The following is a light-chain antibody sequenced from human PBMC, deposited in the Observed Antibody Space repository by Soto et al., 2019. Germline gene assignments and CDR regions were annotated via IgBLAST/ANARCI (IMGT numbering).Light chain of an antibody. CDR1: QSVGSN. CDR3: QRYNNWPRT. J-gene: IGKJ3*01. CDR2: GAS. V-gene: IGKV3-15*01. Sequence: EIVMTQSPATVSVSPGERATLSCRASQSVGSNLAWYQQNPGQAPRLLIYGASTRATGIPVRFRGSGSGTEFTLTITTLQSEDFVVYYCQRYNNWPRTFGPGTKVDIK.